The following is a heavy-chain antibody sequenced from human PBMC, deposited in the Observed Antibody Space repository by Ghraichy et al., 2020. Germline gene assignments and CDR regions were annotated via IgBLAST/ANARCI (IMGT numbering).Heavy chain of an antibody. D-gene: IGHD2-2*01. CDR2: ISSSSSYI. CDR3: ARGSAVVPAGVDP. V-gene: IGHV3-21*01. Sequence: LSLTCAASGFTFSSYSMNWVRQAPGKGLEWVSSISSSSSYIYYADSVKGRFTISRDNGKNSLYLQMNSLRAEDTAVYYCARGSAVVPAGVDPWGQGTLVTVSS. CDR1: GFTFSSYS. J-gene: IGHJ5*02.